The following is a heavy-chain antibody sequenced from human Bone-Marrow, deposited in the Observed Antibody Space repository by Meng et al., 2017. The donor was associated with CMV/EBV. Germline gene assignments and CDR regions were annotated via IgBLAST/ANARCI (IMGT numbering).Heavy chain of an antibody. CDR1: GYTFTSYD. V-gene: IGHV1-69*05. CDR2: IILIFDTA. D-gene: IGHD1-14*01. J-gene: IGHJ6*02. CDR3: ARPPPQRPFWYGMDV. Sequence: SVKVSCKASGYTFTSYDINWVRQAPGQGLEWMGGIILIFDTANYAQKFQGRVTITTDESTSTAYMELSSLRSEDTAVYYCARPPPQRPFWYGMDVWGQGTTVTVSS.